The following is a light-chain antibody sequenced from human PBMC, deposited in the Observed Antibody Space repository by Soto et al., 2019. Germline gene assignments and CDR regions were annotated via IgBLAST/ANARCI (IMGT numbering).Light chain of an antibody. J-gene: IGKJ1*01. V-gene: IGKV3-15*01. CDR3: QQYSNWPPVT. Sequence: DIVMTQSPATLSVSPGERATLSCRASQSIRTDLAWYQHKPGQAPRLLISGASTRATGIPARFSGSGSGTEFTLTISSLQSEDFAVYYCQQYSNWPPVTFGQGTKVDIK. CDR1: QSIRTD. CDR2: GAS.